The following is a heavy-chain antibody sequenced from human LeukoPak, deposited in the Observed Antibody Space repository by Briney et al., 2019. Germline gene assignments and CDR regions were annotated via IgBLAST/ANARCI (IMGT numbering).Heavy chain of an antibody. J-gene: IGHJ4*02. CDR2: IYYTGST. D-gene: IGHD5-24*01. CDR1: GGSISRYY. Sequence: SETLSLTCTVSGGSISRYYWTWIRQPPEKELEWIGYIYYTGSTWYNPSLKSRVTISLDTSKNQFSLKLSSMTAADSAVYYCARGDGYRYNYWGQGTLVTVSS. V-gene: IGHV4-59*01. CDR3: ARGDGYRYNY.